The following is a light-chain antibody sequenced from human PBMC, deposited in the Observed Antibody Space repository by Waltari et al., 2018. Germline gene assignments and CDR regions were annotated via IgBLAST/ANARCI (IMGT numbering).Light chain of an antibody. V-gene: IGKV1-12*01. CDR2: AAS. J-gene: IGKJ4*01. CDR3: QQANSFPPT. CDR1: QGISRW. Sequence: IQMTQSPSSVSASVGDRVTITCRASQGISRWLVWYPQKPGKAPKLLIYAASSLQSGVPSRFSGSGSGTDCTLTISSLQPEDFATYYCQQANSFPPTFGGGTKVEIK.